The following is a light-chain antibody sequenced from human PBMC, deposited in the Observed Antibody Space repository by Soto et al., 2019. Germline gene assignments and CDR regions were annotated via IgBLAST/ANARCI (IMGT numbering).Light chain of an antibody. CDR3: FSYAGGSTFV. Sequence: QSVLPQPPSASGSPGQSVTISCTGTNRDVGTHNYVSWYQQYPGKAPKLLIYDVVKRPSGIPHRFSGSKSGNTASLTVSGLQADDEADYYCFSYAGGSTFVFGTGTKVTVL. CDR2: DVV. J-gene: IGLJ1*01. V-gene: IGLV2-8*01. CDR1: NRDVGTHNY.